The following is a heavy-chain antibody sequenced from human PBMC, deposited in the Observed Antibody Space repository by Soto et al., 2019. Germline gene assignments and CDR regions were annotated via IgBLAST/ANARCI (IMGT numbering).Heavy chain of an antibody. V-gene: IGHV4-4*02. Sequence: SETLSLTCTLSGGSVRAPDWWNWVRQSPDKGLEWIAEVHISGHSNYNPSLRSRVSVSIDSSKNQFYLNLNSVTAADTAIYYFARVRRGCPANNCYFAPGGQGTQVTVSS. D-gene: IGHD1-1*01. CDR2: VHISGHS. J-gene: IGHJ5*01. CDR3: ARVRRGCPANNCYFAP. CDR1: GGSVRAPDW.